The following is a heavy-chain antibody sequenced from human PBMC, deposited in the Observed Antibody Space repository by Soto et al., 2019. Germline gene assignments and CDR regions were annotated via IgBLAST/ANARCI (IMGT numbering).Heavy chain of an antibody. CDR1: GFTFSSYA. J-gene: IGHJ4*02. CDR2: ISGSGGST. Sequence: GGSLRLSCAASGFTFSSYAMSWVRQAPGKGLEWVSAISGSGGSTYYADSVKGRFTISRDNSKNTLYLQMNSLRAEGTAVYYCAKMVSGWPYYFDYWGQGTLVTVSS. D-gene: IGHD6-19*01. V-gene: IGHV3-23*01. CDR3: AKMVSGWPYYFDY.